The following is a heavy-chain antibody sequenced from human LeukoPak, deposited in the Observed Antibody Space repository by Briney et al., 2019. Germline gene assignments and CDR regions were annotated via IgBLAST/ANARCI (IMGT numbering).Heavy chain of an antibody. CDR2: FKTVVSTT. CDR1: GVTLNRYW. Sequence: PRGSLRVSCAPPGVTLNRYWMHWVRQALGKGVLWVSLFKTVVSTTRYADSVKGRFTISRDNAKNTLYLQMNSLRAEDTAVYYCARSTSQGFDYWGQGTPVIVSS. V-gene: IGHV3-74*01. CDR3: ARSTSQGFDY. J-gene: IGHJ4*02.